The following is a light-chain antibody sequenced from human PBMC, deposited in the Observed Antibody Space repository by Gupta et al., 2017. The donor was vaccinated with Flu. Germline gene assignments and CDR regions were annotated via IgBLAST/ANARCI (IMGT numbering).Light chain of an antibody. V-gene: IGKV1-5*03. CDR3: QQYNSYSWT. CDR1: QSISSW. Sequence: PSTLSASVGDRVTITCRASQSISSWLAWYQQKPGKAPKLLIQKASKLEGGVPSRFSGSGSGTEFTLTISSLQPDDFATYYCQQYNSYSWTFGQGTKVEIK. J-gene: IGKJ1*01. CDR2: KAS.